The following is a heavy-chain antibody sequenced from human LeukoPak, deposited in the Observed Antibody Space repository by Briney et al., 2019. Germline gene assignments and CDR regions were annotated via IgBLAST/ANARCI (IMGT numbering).Heavy chain of an antibody. CDR3: TRLIAAAGTWWFDP. J-gene: IGHJ5*02. CDR1: GFTFSHYG. CDR2: IRSKANSYAT. V-gene: IGHV3-73*01. Sequence: GGSLRLSCAASGFTFSHYGMNWVRQASGKGLEWVGRIRSKANSYATAYAASVKGRFTISRDDSKNTAYLQMNSLKTEDTAVYYCTRLIAAAGTWWFDPWGQGTLVTVSS. D-gene: IGHD6-13*01.